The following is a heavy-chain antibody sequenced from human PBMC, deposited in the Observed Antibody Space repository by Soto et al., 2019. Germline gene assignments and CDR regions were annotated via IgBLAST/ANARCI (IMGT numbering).Heavy chain of an antibody. D-gene: IGHD3-3*01. Sequence: ASVKVSCKASGGTFSSYAISWVRQAPGQGLEWMGGIIPIFGTANYAQKFQGRVTITADESTSTAYMELSSLRSEDTAVYYCARARHRSGVTIFGYYYYGMDVWGQGTTVTVSS. CDR2: IIPIFGTA. V-gene: IGHV1-69*13. CDR1: GGTFSSYA. J-gene: IGHJ6*02. CDR3: ARARHRSGVTIFGYYYYGMDV.